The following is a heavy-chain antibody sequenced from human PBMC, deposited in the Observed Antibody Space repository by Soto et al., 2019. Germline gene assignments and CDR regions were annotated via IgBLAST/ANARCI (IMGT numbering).Heavy chain of an antibody. CDR2: IKQDGSEK. CDR3: ASGGEDYYGSGRIDYYYYYYMDV. CDR1: GFTFSSYW. D-gene: IGHD3-10*01. J-gene: IGHJ6*03. Sequence: GGSLRLSCAASGFTFSSYWMSWVRQAPGKGLEWVANIKQDGSEKYYVDSVKGRFTISRDNAKNSLYLQMNSLRAEDTAVYYCASGGEDYYGSGRIDYYYYYYMDVWGKGTTVTVSS. V-gene: IGHV3-7*01.